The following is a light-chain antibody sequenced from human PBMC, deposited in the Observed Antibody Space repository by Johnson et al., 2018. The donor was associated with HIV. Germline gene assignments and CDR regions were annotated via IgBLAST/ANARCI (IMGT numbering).Light chain of an antibody. Sequence: QSVLTQPPSVSAAPGQKVTISCSGSSRDIGNNYVSCHQQFPGAAPKLLIYDNDKRPSGIPDRFSASKSGTSATLAITGLQTGDEADYYCGTWDSSLSAHYVFGTGTKVTVL. CDR1: SRDIGNNY. V-gene: IGLV1-51*01. CDR2: DND. CDR3: GTWDSSLSAHYV. J-gene: IGLJ1*01.